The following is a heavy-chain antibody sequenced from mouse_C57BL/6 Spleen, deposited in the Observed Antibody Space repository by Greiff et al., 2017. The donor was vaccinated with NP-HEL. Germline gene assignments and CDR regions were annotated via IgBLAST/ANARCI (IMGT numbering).Heavy chain of an antibody. CDR2: ISDGGSYT. D-gene: IGHD2-5*01. CDR3: ARDSKRGYSNYVNWYFDV. J-gene: IGHJ1*03. CDR1: GFTFSSYA. V-gene: IGHV5-4*01. Sequence: EVKLVESGGGLVKPGGSLKLSCAASGFTFSSYAMSWVRQTPEKRLEWVATISDGGSYTYYPDNVKGRFTISRDNAKNNLYLQMSHLKSEDTARYYCARDSKRGYSNYVNWYFDVWGTGTTVTVSS.